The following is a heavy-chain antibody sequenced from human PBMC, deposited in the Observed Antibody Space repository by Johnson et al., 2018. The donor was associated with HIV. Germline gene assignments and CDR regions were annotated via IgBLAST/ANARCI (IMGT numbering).Heavy chain of an antibody. CDR1: GFTVSSNY. Sequence: VQLVESGGGLIQPGGSLRLSCAASGFTVSSNYMSWVRQAPGKGLEWVSVIYSGGRTYYADSVKGRFTISRDNSKNTRYLQMHSLRAEDTAVYYCARGEMATTYHAAFDIWGQGTMVTVSS. D-gene: IGHD5-24*01. J-gene: IGHJ3*02. V-gene: IGHV3-53*01. CDR2: IYSGGRT. CDR3: ARGEMATTYHAAFDI.